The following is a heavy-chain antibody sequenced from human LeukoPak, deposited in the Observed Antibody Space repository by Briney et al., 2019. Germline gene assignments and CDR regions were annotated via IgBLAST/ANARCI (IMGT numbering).Heavy chain of an antibody. Sequence: PGGSLRLSCAASGFTFSTYAMTWVRQAPGRGLEWVSSISFSGGSTYYAGPVKGRFTISRDNSKSTLYLQMNSLRGEDTALYYCARGPPHCGGDCYSDHWGQGTLVSVSS. V-gene: IGHV3-23*01. CDR1: GFTFSTYA. D-gene: IGHD2-21*02. CDR3: ARGPPHCGGDCYSDH. J-gene: IGHJ4*02. CDR2: ISFSGGST.